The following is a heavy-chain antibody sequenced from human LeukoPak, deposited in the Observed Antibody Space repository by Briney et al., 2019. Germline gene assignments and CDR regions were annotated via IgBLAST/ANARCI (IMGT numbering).Heavy chain of an antibody. CDR2: IYYSGST. CDR1: GGSISRYY. V-gene: IGHV4-59*01. CDR3: ARGAYPDAFDI. J-gene: IGHJ3*02. D-gene: IGHD2-21*01. Sequence: PSETLSLTCTVSGGSISRYYWSRIRQPPGKGLEWIGYIYYSGSTNYNPSLKSRVTISVDTSKSRFSLKLSSVTAADTAVYYCARGAYPDAFDIWGQGTMVTVSS.